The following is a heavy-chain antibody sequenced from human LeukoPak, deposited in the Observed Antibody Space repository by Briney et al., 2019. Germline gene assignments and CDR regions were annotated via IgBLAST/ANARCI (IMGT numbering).Heavy chain of an antibody. CDR2: IKQDGSEK. J-gene: IGHJ4*02. D-gene: IGHD4/OR15-4a*01. CDR3: ANPLTAY. CDR1: EFTFSSYW. V-gene: IGHV3-7*01. Sequence: GGSLRLSCAASEFTFSSYWMSWVRQAPGKGLEWVASIKQDGSEKYYVDSVKGRFTISRDNSKNTLYLQMNSLRAEDTAVYYCANPLTAYWGQGTLVTVSS.